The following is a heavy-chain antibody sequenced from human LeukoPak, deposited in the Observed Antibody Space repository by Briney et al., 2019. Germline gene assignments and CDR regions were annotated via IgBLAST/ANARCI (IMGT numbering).Heavy chain of an antibody. Sequence: ASVKVSCKASGGTFSSYAISWVRQAPGQGLEWMGGIIPIFGTANYAQKFQGRVTITADESTSTAYMELSSLRSEDTAVYYCATDTYDGSGSPSHPVDYWVQGTLVTVSS. CDR3: ATDTYDGSGSPSHPVDY. V-gene: IGHV1-69*13. D-gene: IGHD3-10*01. CDR2: IIPIFGTA. J-gene: IGHJ4*02. CDR1: GGTFSSYA.